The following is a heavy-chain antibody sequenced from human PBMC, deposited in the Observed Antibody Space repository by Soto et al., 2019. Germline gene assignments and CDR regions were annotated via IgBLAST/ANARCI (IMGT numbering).Heavy chain of an antibody. J-gene: IGHJ4*02. D-gene: IGHD3-16*02. CDR1: GGSISSSDYY. CDR2: IYYSGNT. Sequence: PSETLSLTCTVSGGSISSSDYYWSWIRQHPGKGLEWIGYIYYSGNTYYNPSLKSRLTISVDTSKNQFSLKLSSVTAADTAVYYCARARGDYVWGSYRSYYFDYWGQGTLVTVSS. V-gene: IGHV4-31*03. CDR3: ARARGDYVWGSYRSYYFDY.